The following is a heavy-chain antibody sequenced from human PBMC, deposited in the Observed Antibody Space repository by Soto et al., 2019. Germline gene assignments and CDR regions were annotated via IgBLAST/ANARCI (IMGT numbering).Heavy chain of an antibody. J-gene: IGHJ6*01. CDR2: IYWDDDK. CDR1: AFSLSTGGVG. V-gene: IGHV2-5*02. Sequence: QITLKESGPTLVKPTQTLTLTCTFSAFSLSTGGVGVGWIRQPPGKALEWLALIYWDDDKRYSPFLRSRITMTKDTSKNQVVLTMTNMDTVDTATYYCIQSRCGGDCLQSYASYYYYGMDVWGQGTTLTVSS. D-gene: IGHD2-21*02. CDR3: IQSRCGGDCLQSYASYYYYGMDV.